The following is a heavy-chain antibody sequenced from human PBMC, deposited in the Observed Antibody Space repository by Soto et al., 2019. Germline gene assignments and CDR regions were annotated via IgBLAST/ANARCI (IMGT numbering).Heavy chain of an antibody. CDR1: GYTFTSYG. V-gene: IGHV1-18*01. D-gene: IGHD3-10*01. CDR2: ISANNGNT. Sequence: GASVKVSCKASGYTFTSYGISWVRQAPGQGLEWMGWISANNGNTNYAQKLQGRVTMTTNTSISTAYMELSSLRSEDTAVYYCARGGVFFFAAPTNPFDYWGQGTLVTVSS. J-gene: IGHJ4*02. CDR3: ARGGVFFFAAPTNPFDY.